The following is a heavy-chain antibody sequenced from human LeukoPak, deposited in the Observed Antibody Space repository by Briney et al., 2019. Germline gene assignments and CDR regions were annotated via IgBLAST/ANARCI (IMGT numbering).Heavy chain of an antibody. CDR2: ISGSDGDT. Sequence: PGGSLRLSCAASGFTFSSYSMSWVRQAPGKGLEWVSVISGSDGDTFYADSVKGRFTISRDNSKDTLYLQMNSLRAEDTAVYYCAKCPRYYYGSGSYYNVPDYWGQGTLVTVSS. CDR3: AKCPRYYYGSGSYYNVPDY. D-gene: IGHD3-10*01. J-gene: IGHJ4*02. CDR1: GFTFSSYS. V-gene: IGHV3-23*01.